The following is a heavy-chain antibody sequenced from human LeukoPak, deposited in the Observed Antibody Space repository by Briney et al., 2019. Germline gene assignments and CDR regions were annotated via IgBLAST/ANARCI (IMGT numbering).Heavy chain of an antibody. J-gene: IGHJ6*02. D-gene: IGHD3-3*01. CDR1: GFTFSNYA. CDR2: MSESGSST. V-gene: IGHV3-23*01. Sequence: GGSLRLSCAASGFTFSNYAMSWVRQAPGKGLEWVAAMSESGSSTWYADPVKGRLTISRDNSKNTLYLQMNSLRAEDTAVYYCAKDSRGFWSGQRIYYYYGMDVWGQGTTVTVSS. CDR3: AKDSRGFWSGQRIYYYYGMDV.